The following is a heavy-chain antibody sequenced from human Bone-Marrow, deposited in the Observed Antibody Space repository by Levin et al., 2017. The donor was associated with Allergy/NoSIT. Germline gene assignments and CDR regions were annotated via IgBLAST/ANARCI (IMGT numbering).Heavy chain of an antibody. V-gene: IGHV3-74*01. CDR3: ARDRDYGGNRFDY. Sequence: PGGSLRLSCTASGFTFSSYWMHWVRQGPGKGLVWVSRINSDRSYTNYADSVKGRFTISRDNAKNTLYLQLNSLRAEDTAVYYCARDRDYGGNRFDYWGQGTLVTVSS. CDR1: GFTFSSYW. CDR2: INSDRSYT. D-gene: IGHD4-23*01. J-gene: IGHJ4*02.